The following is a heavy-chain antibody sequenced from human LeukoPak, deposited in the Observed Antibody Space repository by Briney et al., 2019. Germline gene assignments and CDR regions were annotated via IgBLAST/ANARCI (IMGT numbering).Heavy chain of an antibody. V-gene: IGHV1-18*04. CDR1: GYTFTSYG. Sequence: ASVKVSCKASGYTFTSYGISWVRQAPGRGLEWMGWISAYNGNTKYAQKLQGRVTMTTDTSTSTAYMELRSLRSDDTAVYYCARPSSGWYGTDYWGQGTLVTVSS. CDR3: ARPSSGWYGTDY. CDR2: ISAYNGNT. D-gene: IGHD6-19*01. J-gene: IGHJ4*02.